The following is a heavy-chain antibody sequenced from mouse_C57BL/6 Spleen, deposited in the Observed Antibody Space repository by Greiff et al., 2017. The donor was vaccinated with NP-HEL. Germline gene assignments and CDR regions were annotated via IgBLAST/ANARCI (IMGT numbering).Heavy chain of an antibody. V-gene: IGHV1-19*01. J-gene: IGHJ2*01. CDR2: INPYNGGT. CDR3: ATRGAIYDGYPDY. Sequence: EVQLQQSGPVLVKPGASVKMSCKASGYTFTDYYMNWVKQSHGKSLEWIGVINPYNGGTSYNQKFKGKATLTVDKSSSTAYMELNSLTSEDSAVYYGATRGAIYDGYPDYWGQGTTLTVSS. CDR1: GYTFTDYY. D-gene: IGHD2-3*01.